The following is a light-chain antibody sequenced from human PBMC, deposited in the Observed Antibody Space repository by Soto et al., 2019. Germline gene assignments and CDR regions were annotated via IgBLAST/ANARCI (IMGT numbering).Light chain of an antibody. Sequence: QSVLTQPPSVSGAPGQRVTISGTGSRSNIGAGYDVHWYQHLPGTAPKLLIYDNTNRPSGVPDRFSGSKSGTSASLAITGLLAEDEADYYCQSYDSRLSVVFGGGTQLAVL. CDR1: RSNIGAGYD. V-gene: IGLV1-40*01. CDR2: DNT. CDR3: QSYDSRLSVV. J-gene: IGLJ2*01.